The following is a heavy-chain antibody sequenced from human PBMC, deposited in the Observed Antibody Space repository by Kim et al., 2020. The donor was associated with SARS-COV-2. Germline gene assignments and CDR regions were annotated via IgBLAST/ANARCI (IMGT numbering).Heavy chain of an antibody. V-gene: IGHV1-8*01. CDR3: ARGGIAALGLDP. D-gene: IGHD6-13*01. J-gene: IGHJ5*02. Sequence: GYAQKFQGRVTMTRNTSISTAYMELSSLRSEDTAVYYCARGGIAALGLDPWGQGTLVTVSS.